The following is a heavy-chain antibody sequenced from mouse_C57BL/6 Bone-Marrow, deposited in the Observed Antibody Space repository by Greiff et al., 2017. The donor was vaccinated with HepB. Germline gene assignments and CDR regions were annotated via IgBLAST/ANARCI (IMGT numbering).Heavy chain of an antibody. D-gene: IGHD1-1*01. J-gene: IGHJ2*01. Sequence: EVKLQESGTVLARPGASVKMSCKTSGYTFTSYWMHWVKQRPGQGLESIGAIYPGNSDTSYNQKFKGKAKLTAVTSASTAYMELSSLTNEDSAVYYCTRGIITTVEEDYFDYWGQGTTLTVSS. CDR3: TRGIITTVEEDYFDY. V-gene: IGHV1-5*01. CDR1: GYTFTSYW. CDR2: IYPGNSDT.